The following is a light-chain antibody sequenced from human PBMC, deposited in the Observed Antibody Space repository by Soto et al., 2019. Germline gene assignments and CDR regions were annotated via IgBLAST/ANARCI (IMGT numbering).Light chain of an antibody. V-gene: IGKV3-20*01. CDR1: QSVSSRN. CDR2: GAS. CDR3: QQYGXXHGT. J-gene: IGKJ1*01. Sequence: EIVLTQSPGTLSLSPGERVTLSCRASQSVSSRNLAWYQQKPGQSPRPLIYGASSRATCIPDRFSGSGSGTDFXLXXXXXXXXXXXVYYCQQYGXXHGTFGQGT.